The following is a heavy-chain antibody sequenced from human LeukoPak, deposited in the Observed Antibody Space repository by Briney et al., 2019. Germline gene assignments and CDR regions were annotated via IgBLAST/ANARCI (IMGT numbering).Heavy chain of an antibody. V-gene: IGHV3-33*06. CDR2: IWYDGSNK. D-gene: IGHD2-2*01. J-gene: IGHJ4*02. CDR3: AKDGAARGKYQLLSSFDY. Sequence: GGSLRLSCAASGFTFSSYGMHWVRQAPGKGLEWVAVIWYDGSNKYYADSVKGRFTISRDNSKNTLYLQMNSLRAEDTAVYYCAKDGAARGKYQLLSSFDYWGQGTLVTVSS. CDR1: GFTFSSYG.